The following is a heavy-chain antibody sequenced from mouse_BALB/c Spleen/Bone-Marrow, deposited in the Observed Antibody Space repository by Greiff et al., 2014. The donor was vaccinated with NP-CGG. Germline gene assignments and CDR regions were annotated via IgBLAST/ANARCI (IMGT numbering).Heavy chain of an antibody. V-gene: IGHV1S81*02. CDR3: ARYYGPTWFAY. Sequence: QVQLQQSGAELVKPGASVRLSCKASGYTFTSYWIHWVKLRPGHGLEWIGEINPSNGRTNYNEKFKNKATLTVDKSSSTAYIQLSSLTSEYSAVYYCARYYGPTWFAYWGQGTLVTVS. CDR2: INPSNGRT. D-gene: IGHD1-1*01. J-gene: IGHJ3*01. CDR1: GYTFTSYW.